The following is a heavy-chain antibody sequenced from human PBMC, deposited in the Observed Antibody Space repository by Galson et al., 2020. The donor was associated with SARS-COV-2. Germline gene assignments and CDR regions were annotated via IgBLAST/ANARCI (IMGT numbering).Heavy chain of an antibody. Sequence: GESLKISCAASGFTFSSYGMHWVRQAPGKGLEWVAVIWYDGSNKYYADSVKGRFTISRDNSKNTLYLQMNSLRAEDTAVYYCARGYDYVWGSYRSTDGVDYWGQGTLVTVSS. CDR2: IWYDGSNK. D-gene: IGHD3-16*02. V-gene: IGHV3-33*01. CDR3: ARGYDYVWGSYRSTDGVDY. CDR1: GFTFSSYG. J-gene: IGHJ4*02.